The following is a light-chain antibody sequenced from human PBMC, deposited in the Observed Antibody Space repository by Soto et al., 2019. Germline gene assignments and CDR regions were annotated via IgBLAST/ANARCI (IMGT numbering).Light chain of an antibody. CDR2: TAS. CDR1: QSISSH. V-gene: IGKV1-39*01. CDR3: QQSYSTPIS. J-gene: IGKJ5*01. Sequence: DIRMTQSPSSLSASVGDTVTITCRASQSISSHLNWYQQKPGKAPSLLMYTASNLQSGVPSRFSGSGSGTDFTLTISSLQPEDFATYYCQQSYSTPISFGQGTRLETK.